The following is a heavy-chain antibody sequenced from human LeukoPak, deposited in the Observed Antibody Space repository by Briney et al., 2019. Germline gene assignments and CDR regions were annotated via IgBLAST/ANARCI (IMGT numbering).Heavy chain of an antibody. Sequence: GGSLRLSCAASGFTFSSYSMNWVRQAPGKGLEWVSYISSSGSTIYYADSVKGRFTVSRDNSKNSLYLQMNSLRAEDTAVYYCAREGSYDILTGYGFYGMDVWGQGTTVTVSS. CDR2: ISSSGSTI. CDR3: AREGSYDILTGYGFYGMDV. V-gene: IGHV3-48*04. J-gene: IGHJ6*02. CDR1: GFTFSSYS. D-gene: IGHD3-9*01.